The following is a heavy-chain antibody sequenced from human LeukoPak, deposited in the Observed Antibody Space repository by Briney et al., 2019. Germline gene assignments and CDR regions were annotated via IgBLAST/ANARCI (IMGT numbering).Heavy chain of an antibody. CDR3: ARVGYCSSTSCYKSNWFDP. V-gene: IGHV4-39*01. D-gene: IGHD2-2*02. J-gene: IGHJ5*02. CDR1: GGSISSSSYY. Sequence: SETLSLTCTVSGGSISSSSYYWGWIRQPPGKGLEWIGSSYYSGSTYYNPSLKSRVTISVDTSKNQFPLKLSSVTAADTAVYYCARVGYCSSTSCYKSNWFDPWGQGTLVTVSS. CDR2: SYYSGST.